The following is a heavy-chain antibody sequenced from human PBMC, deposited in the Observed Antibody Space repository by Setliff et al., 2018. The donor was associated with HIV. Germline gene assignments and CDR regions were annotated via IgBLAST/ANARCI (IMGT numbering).Heavy chain of an antibody. J-gene: IGHJ6*02. CDR1: GLTFSNYG. CDR2: ILYDGRKK. Sequence: SLKISCAASGLTFSNYGMHWVRQAPGKGLEWVALILYDGRKKFYADSVKGRFTISRDNSRNTLYLQMNSLRAEDTAVYYCAKAMGSIAVVTFSYYYGMDVWGQGTTVTVSS. D-gene: IGHD6-19*01. CDR3: AKAMGSIAVVTFSYYYGMDV. V-gene: IGHV3-30*18.